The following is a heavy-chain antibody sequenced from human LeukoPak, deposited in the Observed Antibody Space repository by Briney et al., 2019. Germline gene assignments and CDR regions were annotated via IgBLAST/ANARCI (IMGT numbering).Heavy chain of an antibody. CDR3: ARGCTNGACYTSSWFDP. Sequence: ASVKVSCKASGYTFTSYDINWVRQATGQGLEWMGWMNPNSGNTGYAQKFQGRVTMTRNTSISTAYMELSSLRSEDTAVYYCARGCTNGACYTSSWFDPWGQGTLVTVSS. V-gene: IGHV1-8*01. D-gene: IGHD2-8*01. J-gene: IGHJ5*02. CDR1: GYTFTSYD. CDR2: MNPNSGNT.